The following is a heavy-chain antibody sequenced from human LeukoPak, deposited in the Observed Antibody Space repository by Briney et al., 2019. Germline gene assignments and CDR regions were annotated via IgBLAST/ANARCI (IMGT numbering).Heavy chain of an antibody. J-gene: IGHJ5*02. CDR2: IYSGGTT. CDR1: GFTVSGNY. Sequence: PGGSLRLSCAVSGFTVSGNYMSWVRQAPGKGLEWVSLIYSGGTTYYADSVKGRFTISRDNSKNTLYLQMNSLRAEDTAVYYCAKRGEGVSNTWYMNNWFDPWGQGTLVTVSS. V-gene: IGHV3-53*05. D-gene: IGHD6-13*01. CDR3: AKRGEGVSNTWYMNNWFDP.